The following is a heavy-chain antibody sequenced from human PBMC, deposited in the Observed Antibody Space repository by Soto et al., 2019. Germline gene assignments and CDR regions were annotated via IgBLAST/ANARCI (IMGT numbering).Heavy chain of an antibody. D-gene: IGHD3-22*01. Sequence: LCLTCTVPGGSISSGGYYWSWIRQHPGKGLEWIGYIYYSGSTYYNPSLKSRVTISVDTSKNQFSLKLSSVTAADTAVYYCAREYYYDSSGYYPRWFDPWGQGTLVTVAS. CDR1: GGSISSGGYY. J-gene: IGHJ5*02. CDR2: IYYSGST. CDR3: AREYYYDSSGYYPRWFDP. V-gene: IGHV4-31*03.